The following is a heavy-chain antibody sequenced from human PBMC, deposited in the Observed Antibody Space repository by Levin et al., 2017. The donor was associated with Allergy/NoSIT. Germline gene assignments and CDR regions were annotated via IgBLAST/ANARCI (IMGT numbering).Heavy chain of an antibody. CDR1: GFTFSSFG. Sequence: SCAASGFTFSSFGMHWVRQAPGKGLEWVAVISYDGNDKYYADSVKGRFTISRDNSKNTLYLQMNSLRTEDTAVYYCAKDLTFCTSSWALDDWGQGTLVTVSS. D-gene: IGHD6-13*01. CDR2: ISYDGNDK. V-gene: IGHV3-30*18. CDR3: AKDLTFCTSSWALDD. J-gene: IGHJ4*02.